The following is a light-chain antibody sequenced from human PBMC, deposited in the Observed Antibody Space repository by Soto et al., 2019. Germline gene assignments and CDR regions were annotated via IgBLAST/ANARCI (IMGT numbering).Light chain of an antibody. CDR3: SSYTSSSTLVV. CDR2: DVS. CDR1: SSDVGGYNY. J-gene: IGLJ2*01. V-gene: IGLV2-14*01. Sequence: QSALTQPASVSGSPGQSITISCTGTSSDVGGYNYVSWYQQHPGKAPKLMIYDVSTRPSGVSKRFSGSKSGNTASLTISGLQAEDEADYDCSSYTSSSTLVVFGGGTKVTVL.